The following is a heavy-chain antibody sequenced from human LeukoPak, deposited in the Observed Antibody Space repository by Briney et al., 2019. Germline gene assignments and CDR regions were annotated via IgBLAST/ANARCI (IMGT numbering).Heavy chain of an antibody. D-gene: IGHD3-10*01. J-gene: IGHJ4*02. CDR1: GYTFTSYG. Sequence: ASVKVSCKASGYTFTSYGISWLRQAPGQGLEWMGWISAYNGNTNYAQKLQGRVTMTTDTSTNTAYMELRSLRSDDTAVYYCARFRPYYYGSGSSYYFDYWGQGTLVTVSS. CDR2: ISAYNGNT. V-gene: IGHV1-18*01. CDR3: ARFRPYYYGSGSSYYFDY.